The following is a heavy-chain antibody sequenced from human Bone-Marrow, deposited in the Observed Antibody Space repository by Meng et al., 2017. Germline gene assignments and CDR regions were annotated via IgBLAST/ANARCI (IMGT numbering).Heavy chain of an antibody. V-gene: IGHV4-31*03. D-gene: IGHD6-13*01. Sequence: QLQLQESGPGLVKPSQTLSLTCTVSGDSVSSGGHYWSWIRQHPGKGLEWFGYIYYSGSTYHNPSLKSRLTISVDTSKNQFSLKLRSVTAADTAVYYCARGAAAGYYFDYWGQGTLVTVSS. CDR3: ARGAAAGYYFDY. CDR2: IYYSGST. CDR1: GDSVSSGGHY. J-gene: IGHJ4*02.